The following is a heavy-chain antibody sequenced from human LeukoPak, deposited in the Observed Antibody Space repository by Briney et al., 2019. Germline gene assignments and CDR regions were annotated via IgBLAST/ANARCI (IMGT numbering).Heavy chain of an antibody. V-gene: IGHV3-11*01. J-gene: IGHJ4*02. Sequence: GGSLRLSCAAFGFTFSDYYMSWIRQAPGKGLEWVSYISSSGSTIYYADSVKGRFTISRDNAKNSLYLQMNSLRAEDAAVYYCARGKNSGWYFFDYWGQGILVTVSS. CDR3: ARGKNSGWYFFDY. CDR1: GFTFSDYY. D-gene: IGHD6-19*01. CDR2: ISSSGSTI.